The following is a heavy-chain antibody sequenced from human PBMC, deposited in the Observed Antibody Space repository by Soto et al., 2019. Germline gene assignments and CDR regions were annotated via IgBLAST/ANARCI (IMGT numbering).Heavy chain of an antibody. CDR3: ERSGYYFYYYYGMDV. CDR1: GGCLSGYY. Sequence: ETLSLTCADYGGCLSGYYWSWIRQPPGKGLEWIGEINHSGSTNYNPSLKSRVTISVDTSKNRFSLKLSSVTAADTAVYYCERSGYYFYYYYGMDVWGQGTTVTVSS. D-gene: IGHD3-3*01. CDR2: INHSGST. J-gene: IGHJ6*02. V-gene: IGHV4-34*01.